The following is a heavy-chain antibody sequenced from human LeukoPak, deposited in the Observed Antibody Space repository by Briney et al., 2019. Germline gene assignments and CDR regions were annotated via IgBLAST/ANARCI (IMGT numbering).Heavy chain of an antibody. D-gene: IGHD1-1*01. CDR2: ISYDGSNK. CDR3: AKDSGLEPIDY. CDR1: GFTFSSYG. Sequence: GRSLRLSCAASGFTFSSYGMHWVRQAPGKGLEWVAVISYDGSNKYYADSVKGRFTISRDNSKNTLYLQMNSLRAEDTAVYHCAKDSGLEPIDYWGQGTLVTVSS. J-gene: IGHJ4*02. V-gene: IGHV3-30*18.